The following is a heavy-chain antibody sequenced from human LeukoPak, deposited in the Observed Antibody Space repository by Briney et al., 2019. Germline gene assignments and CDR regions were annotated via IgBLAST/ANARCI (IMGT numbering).Heavy chain of an antibody. Sequence: TSETQSLTCTVSSGSISTYYWNWLRQSPGKGLEWIGYIVYSGRTLYNPSLNGRVTISVDTSKNQFSLRLRSVTAADTAVYYCARRLCSSPSCSIAPSGNWLDPWGQGILVTVSS. CDR3: ARRLCSSPSCSIAPSGNWLDP. J-gene: IGHJ5*02. V-gene: IGHV4-59*08. CDR2: IVYSGRT. CDR1: SGSISTYY. D-gene: IGHD2-2*01.